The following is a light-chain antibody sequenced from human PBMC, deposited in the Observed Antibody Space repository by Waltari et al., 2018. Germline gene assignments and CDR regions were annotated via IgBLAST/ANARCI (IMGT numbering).Light chain of an antibody. CDR1: QSLLHSNGKTY. CDR3: VHGIHLRT. V-gene: IGKV2-29*02. J-gene: IGKJ1*01. CDR2: EVS. Sequence: DIVMTQTPLSLSVTPGQPASISCKSSQSLLHSNGKTYLQWYLQKPGQSPQRLIYEVSSPFSGVPGRFSSGGSGTDFTLKISRVAAEHVGVYYCVHGIHLRTFGQGTKVEIK.